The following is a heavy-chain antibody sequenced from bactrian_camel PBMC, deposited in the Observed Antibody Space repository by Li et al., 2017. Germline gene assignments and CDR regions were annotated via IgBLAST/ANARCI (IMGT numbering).Heavy chain of an antibody. CDR1: ADALMF. V-gene: IGHV3S6*01. J-gene: IGHJ4*01. CDR2: VNFDGKNT. D-gene: IGHD2*01. Sequence: HVQLVESGGGSAQVGGSLRLSCSASADALMFMAWYRQAPGNGLEWVSTVNFDGKNTYYADSVKGRITISRDSAENTVLLQMHTLTSADTALYYCVTSDLTVSDVRAPSEYYYWGQGTQVTVS. CDR3: VTSDLTVSDVRAPSEYYY.